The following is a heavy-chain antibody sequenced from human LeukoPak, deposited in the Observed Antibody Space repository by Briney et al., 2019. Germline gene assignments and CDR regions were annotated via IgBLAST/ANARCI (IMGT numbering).Heavy chain of an antibody. Sequence: ASVKVSFKASGYSFTNYAMNLVRQAPAQGLEWMGWINTNTGNPKYAHGFSGRFVFSLDTSLSTAYLQISNLKPEDTANCSCAREILRFDIWGQGTMVTVSS. J-gene: IGHJ3*02. CDR1: GYSFTNYA. CDR2: INTNTGNP. V-gene: IGHV7-4-1*02. CDR3: AREILRFDI.